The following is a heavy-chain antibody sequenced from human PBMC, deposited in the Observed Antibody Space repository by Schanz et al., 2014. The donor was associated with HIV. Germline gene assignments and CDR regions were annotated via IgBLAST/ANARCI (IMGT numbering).Heavy chain of an antibody. CDR1: GFTFNNYA. CDR3: AKFGRLLGNFDD. V-gene: IGHV3-23*04. D-gene: IGHD2-15*01. CDR2: ISESGSRS. J-gene: IGHJ4*02. Sequence: VQLVESGGGVVQPGRSLKVSCVVSGFTFNNYAMTWVRQAPGKGLEWVSSISESGSRSYYADSVNGRFTISRDNSKNTLYLQMNSLRAEDAAVYYCAKFGRLLGNFDDWGQGTLVTVSS.